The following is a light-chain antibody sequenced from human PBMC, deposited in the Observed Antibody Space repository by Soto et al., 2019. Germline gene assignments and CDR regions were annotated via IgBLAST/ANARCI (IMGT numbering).Light chain of an antibody. J-gene: IGKJ5*01. V-gene: IGKV3-15*01. CDR2: DAS. CDR3: HQYNNWPIT. CDR1: QSVSTN. Sequence: PGERATLSCRASQSVSTNLAWYQQKPGQAPRLLIYDASTRATGLPARFSGSGSGTEFTLTISSLQSEDFGVYYCHQYNNWPITFGQGTRLEI.